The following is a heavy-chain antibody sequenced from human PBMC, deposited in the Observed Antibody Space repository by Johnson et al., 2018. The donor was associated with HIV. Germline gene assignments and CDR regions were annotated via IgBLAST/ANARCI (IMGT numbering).Heavy chain of an antibody. Sequence: QVQLVESGGGVVQPGRSLRLSCAASGFTFSRYAMHWVRQAPGKGLEWMAVISYDGSNKHYADSVKGRFTISRDNSKNTLYLQMNSLRAEDTAVYHCAREITLIMGAGAAFDIWGQGTMVTVSS. CDR1: GFTFSRYA. V-gene: IGHV3-30-3*01. CDR2: ISYDGSNK. D-gene: IGHD3-22*01. CDR3: AREITLIMGAGAAFDI. J-gene: IGHJ3*02.